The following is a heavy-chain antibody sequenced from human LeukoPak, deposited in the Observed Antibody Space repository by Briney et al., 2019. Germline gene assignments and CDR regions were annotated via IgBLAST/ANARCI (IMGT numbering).Heavy chain of an antibody. Sequence: GRSLRLSCTASGFTFGDYAMSWVRQAPGKGLEWVGFIRSKAYGGTTEYAASVKGRFTISRDDSKSIAYLQMNSLKTEDTAVYYCTRDFAVVPAAIDLFDYWGQGTLVTVSS. D-gene: IGHD2-2*01. V-gene: IGHV3-49*04. CDR1: GFTFGDYA. CDR3: TRDFAVVPAAIDLFDY. J-gene: IGHJ4*02. CDR2: IRSKAYGGTT.